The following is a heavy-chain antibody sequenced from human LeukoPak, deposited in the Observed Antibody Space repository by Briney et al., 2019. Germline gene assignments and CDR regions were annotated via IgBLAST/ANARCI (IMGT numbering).Heavy chain of an antibody. D-gene: IGHD3-22*01. J-gene: IGHJ3*02. Sequence: GGSLRLSCAASGFTFDDYAMHWVRQAPGKGLEWVSGISWNSGSIGYADSVKGRFTISRDNAKNSLYLQMNSLRAEDTAVYYCARELYYYDSSGYPLDGFDIWGQGTMVTVSS. CDR1: GFTFDDYA. CDR2: ISWNSGSI. CDR3: ARELYYYDSSGYPLDGFDI. V-gene: IGHV3-9*01.